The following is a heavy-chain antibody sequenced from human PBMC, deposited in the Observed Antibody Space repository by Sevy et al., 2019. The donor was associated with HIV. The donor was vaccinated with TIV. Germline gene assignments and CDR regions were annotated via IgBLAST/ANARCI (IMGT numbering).Heavy chain of an antibody. V-gene: IGHV3-21*01. CDR1: GFTFRSYS. CDR2: ISDDSRYM. D-gene: IGHD3-3*01. CDR3: ARDFTIFGVVSGIDY. Sequence: GGSLRLSCAASGFTFRSYSMNWVRQAPGKGLEWLSSISDDSRYMYYSDSVKGRFTISRANAKSSLYLQMNSLRVEDTAIYYCARDFTIFGVVSGIDYWGQGNLVTVSS. J-gene: IGHJ4*02.